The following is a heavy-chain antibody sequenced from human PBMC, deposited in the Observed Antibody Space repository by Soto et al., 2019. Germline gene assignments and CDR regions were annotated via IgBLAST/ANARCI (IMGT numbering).Heavy chain of an antibody. CDR3: AKGISSGWYRPYSY. V-gene: IGHV3-23*01. Sequence: GGSLRLSCAASGFTFSSYAMSWVRQAPGKGLEWVSAISGSGGSTYYADSVKGRFTISRDNSKNTLYLQMNSLRAEDTAVYYCAKGISSGWYRPYSYWGQGTLVTVSS. CDR2: ISGSGGST. CDR1: GFTFSSYA. J-gene: IGHJ4*02. D-gene: IGHD6-19*01.